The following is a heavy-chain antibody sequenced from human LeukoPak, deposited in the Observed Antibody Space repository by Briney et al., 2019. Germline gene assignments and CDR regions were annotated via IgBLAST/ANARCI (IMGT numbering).Heavy chain of an antibody. V-gene: IGHV3-30*18. D-gene: IGHD3/OR15-3a*01. CDR2: ISYDGSNK. J-gene: IGHJ4*02. CDR1: GFTFSSYG. CDR3: AKEPWTPKGY. Sequence: GGSLRLSCAASGFTFSSYGMHWVRQAPGKGLEWVAVISYDGSNKYYADSVKGRFTISRDNSKNTLYLQMNSLRAEDTAVYYCAKEPWTPKGYWGQGTLVTVSS.